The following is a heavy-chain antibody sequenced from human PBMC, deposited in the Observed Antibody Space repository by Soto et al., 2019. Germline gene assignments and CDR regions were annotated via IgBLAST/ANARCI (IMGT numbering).Heavy chain of an antibody. CDR3: AKGLRFMEH. J-gene: IGHJ1*01. V-gene: IGHV3-30-3*02. Sequence: WGSLRLSCVASGFTFSSYALHWWRQAPGKGLEWVALISNDGMNTFYADSVKGRMTVSRDKAEKTMYLQMNSLTAEDTAVYYCAKGLRFMEHWGQGTVVTVSS. D-gene: IGHD1-1*01. CDR1: GFTFSSYA. CDR2: ISNDGMNT.